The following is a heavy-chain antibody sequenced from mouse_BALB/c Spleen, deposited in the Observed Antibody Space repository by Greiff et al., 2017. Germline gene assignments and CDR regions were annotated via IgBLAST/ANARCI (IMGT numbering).Heavy chain of an antibody. CDR1: GFSLNSYG. CDR3: ARKICYGSSYGAMDY. CDR2: IWSGGST. Sequence: VQLQQSGPGLVQPSQSLSITCTASGFSLNSYGVHWVRQSPGKGLEWLGVIWSGGSTDYNAAFISRLSISKDNSKSQVFFKMNSLQANDTAIYYCARKICYGSSYGAMDYWGQGTSVTVSS. D-gene: IGHD1-1*01. V-gene: IGHV2-2*02. J-gene: IGHJ4*01.